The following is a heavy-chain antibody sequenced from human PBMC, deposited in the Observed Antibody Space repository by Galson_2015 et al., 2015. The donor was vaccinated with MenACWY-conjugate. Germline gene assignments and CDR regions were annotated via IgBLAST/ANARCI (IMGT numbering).Heavy chain of an antibody. D-gene: IGHD5-18*01. V-gene: IGHV3-23*01. J-gene: IGHJ4*02. CDR2: SASGGIT. CDR3: AKDLWARESSYGPFEY. Sequence: SASGGITNYADSVKGRFTISRGNYDKTLYLQMNNLRAEDTAVYYCAKDLWARESSYGPFEYWGQGTLVTFSS.